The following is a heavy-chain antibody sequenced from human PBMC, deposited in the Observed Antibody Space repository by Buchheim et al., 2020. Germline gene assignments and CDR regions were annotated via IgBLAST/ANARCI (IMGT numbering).Heavy chain of an antibody. CDR3: AKGSRGYTNYYFDY. Sequence: EVQLVDSGGGLVQPGESLRLSCAASGFSFSGYAMSWVRQAPGKGLEWVSSISGSGATTFNADSVTGRFTISRDNSKTMLYLQMNSLRAEDTAVYFCAKGSRGYTNYYFDYWGQGTL. V-gene: IGHV3-23*04. D-gene: IGHD4-11*01. CDR2: ISGSGATT. J-gene: IGHJ4*02. CDR1: GFSFSGYA.